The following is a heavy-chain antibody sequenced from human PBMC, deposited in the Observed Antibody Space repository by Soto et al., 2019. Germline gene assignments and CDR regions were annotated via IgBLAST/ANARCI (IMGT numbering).Heavy chain of an antibody. CDR3: ARDKERGYDYIWGSYRNDAFDI. J-gene: IGHJ3*02. CDR2: ISAYNGNT. D-gene: IGHD3-16*02. CDR1: GYTFTSYG. V-gene: IGHV1-18*01. Sequence: QVQLVQSGAEVKKPGASVKVSCKASGYTFTSYGISWVRQAPGQGLEWMGWISAYNGNTNYAQKLQGRVTMTTDTSTSTAYRERRSLRSDDTAVYYCARDKERGYDYIWGSYRNDAFDIWGQGTMVTVSS.